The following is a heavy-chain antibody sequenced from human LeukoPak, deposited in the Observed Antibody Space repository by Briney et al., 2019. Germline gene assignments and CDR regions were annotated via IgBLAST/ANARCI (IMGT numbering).Heavy chain of an antibody. Sequence: PSETLSLTCTVSGGSISNYYWSWIRQPPGKGLEWIGYFYYSGSTSYNPSLKSRVTISVATTKNQFSLRLSSVTAADTAVYYCAKGGIRSGAFDIWGQGTRVTVSS. CDR3: AKGGIRSGAFDI. CDR2: FYYSGST. D-gene: IGHD6-13*01. CDR1: GGSISNYY. J-gene: IGHJ3*02. V-gene: IGHV4-59*01.